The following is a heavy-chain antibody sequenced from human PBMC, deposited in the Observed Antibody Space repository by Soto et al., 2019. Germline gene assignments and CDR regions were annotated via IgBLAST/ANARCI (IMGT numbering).Heavy chain of an antibody. D-gene: IGHD3-22*01. J-gene: IGHJ4*02. CDR3: ARQGDYFDTNAYFYVFEY. CDR1: GGSISSGSNY. CDR2: IYNTGSA. Sequence: SETLGLTCAFSGGSISSGSNYWAWLRQPPGMGLEWLASIYNTGSAYYNPSLKSRVTLFVDTSENRFSLKLSSVTAADTAVYFCARQGDYFDTNAYFYVFEYWGRGTLVTVSS. V-gene: IGHV4-39*01.